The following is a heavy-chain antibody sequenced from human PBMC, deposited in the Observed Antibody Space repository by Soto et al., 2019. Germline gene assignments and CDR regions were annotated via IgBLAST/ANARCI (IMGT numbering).Heavy chain of an antibody. CDR1: GGSISSGGYY. J-gene: IGHJ3*02. CDR3: ARQGDRGYGDYEGAFDI. D-gene: IGHD4-17*01. Sequence: QVQLQESGPGLVKPSQTLSLTCTVSGGSISSGGYYWSWIRQHPGKGLEWIGYIYYSGSTYYNPSLKSRVTISVDTSKNQFSLKLSSVTAADTAVYYCARQGDRGYGDYEGAFDIWGQGTMVTVSS. CDR2: IYYSGST. V-gene: IGHV4-31*03.